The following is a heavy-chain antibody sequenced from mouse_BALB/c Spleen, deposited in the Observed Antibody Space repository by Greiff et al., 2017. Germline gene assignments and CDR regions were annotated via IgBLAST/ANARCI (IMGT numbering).Heavy chain of an antibody. D-gene: IGHD2-4*01. Sequence: EVQLQQSGAELVKPGASVKLSCTASGFNIKDTYMHWVKQRPEQGLEWIGRIDPANGNTKYDPKFQGKATITADTSSNTAYLQLSSLTSEDTAVYYCGFMITTTDYYAMDYWGQGTSVTVSS. J-gene: IGHJ4*01. V-gene: IGHV14-3*02. CDR2: IDPANGNT. CDR1: GFNIKDTY. CDR3: GFMITTTDYYAMDY.